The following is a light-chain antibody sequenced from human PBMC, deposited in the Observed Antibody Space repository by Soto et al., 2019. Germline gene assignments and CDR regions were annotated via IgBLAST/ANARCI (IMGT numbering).Light chain of an antibody. CDR1: QSVSSTY. CDR3: QQYGSSLPIT. V-gene: IGKV3-20*01. CDR2: GAS. Sequence: EIVLTQSPGTLSLSPGERATLSCRASQSVSSTYLAWYQQRPGQAPRLLIYGASRRATGIPDRFSGSGSGTDFPLTISRLEPEDFAVYYCQQYGSSLPITFGQGTRLEIK. J-gene: IGKJ5*01.